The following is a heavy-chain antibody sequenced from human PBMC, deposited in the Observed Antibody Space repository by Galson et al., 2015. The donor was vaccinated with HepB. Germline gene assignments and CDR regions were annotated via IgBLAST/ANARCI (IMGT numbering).Heavy chain of an antibody. CDR1: GFTVSSNY. D-gene: IGHD2-2*01. CDR3: ARAVVPAAPFDY. Sequence: SLRLSCAASGFTVSSNYMSWVRQAPGKGLEWVSVIYSGGSTYYADSVKGRFTISRDNSKNTLYLQMNSLRAEDTAVYYCARAVVPAAPFDYWGQGTLVTVSS. V-gene: IGHV3-53*01. CDR2: IYSGGST. J-gene: IGHJ4*02.